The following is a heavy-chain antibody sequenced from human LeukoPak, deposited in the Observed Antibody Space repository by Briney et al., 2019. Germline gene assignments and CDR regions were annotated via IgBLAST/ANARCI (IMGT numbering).Heavy chain of an antibody. CDR1: GDSISSYY. V-gene: IGHV4-4*07. Sequence: PSETLSLTCTVSGDSISSYYWSWIRQPAGKGLEWIGRIYTRGSTNYNPSLKSRVTMSVDTSKNQLSLKLSSVTAADTAVYYCARGYCSGGNCYYFDYWGQGTLVTISS. D-gene: IGHD2-15*01. CDR2: IYTRGST. CDR3: ARGYCSGGNCYYFDY. J-gene: IGHJ4*02.